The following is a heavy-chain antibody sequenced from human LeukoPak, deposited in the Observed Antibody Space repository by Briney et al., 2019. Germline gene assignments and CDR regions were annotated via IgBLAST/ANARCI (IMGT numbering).Heavy chain of an antibody. CDR2: IKSKTDGGTT. CDR1: GFTFSNAW. J-gene: IGHJ4*02. D-gene: IGHD3-22*01. CDR3: TLDYYDSSGDTYYFDY. V-gene: IGHV3-15*01. Sequence: PGGSQRLSCAASGFTFSNAWMSWVRQAPGKGLEWVGRIKSKTDGGTTDYAAPVKGRFTISRDDSKNTLYLQMNSLKTEDTAVYYCTLDYYDSSGDTYYFDYWGQGTLVTVPS.